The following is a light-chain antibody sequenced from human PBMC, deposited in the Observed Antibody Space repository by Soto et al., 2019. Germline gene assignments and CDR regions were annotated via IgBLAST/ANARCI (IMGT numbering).Light chain of an antibody. CDR1: TEHSSYA. Sequence: QLVLTQSPSASASLGASVKLTCTLRTEHSSYAIAWHQQQPQKGPRFLMKVNSDGSHYKGDGIPDRFSGSSSGAERYLTISSLQSEDEADYYCQTWGTGLWVFGAGTKLTVL. J-gene: IGLJ3*02. V-gene: IGLV4-69*01. CDR3: QTWGTGLWV. CDR2: VNSDGSH.